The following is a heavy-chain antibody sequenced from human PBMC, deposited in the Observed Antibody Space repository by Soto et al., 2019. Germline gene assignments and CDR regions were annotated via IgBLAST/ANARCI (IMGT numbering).Heavy chain of an antibody. V-gene: IGHV3-53*01. CDR3: VKDDRILGRRYFDL. CDR1: GFSVSTNY. D-gene: IGHD2-15*01. CDR2: KNSDGGT. Sequence: GSLRLSCEVSGFSVSTNYMGWVRQAPGKGLEWVSMKNSDGGTYYADSVKGRLTISRDNSKNTLFLQMNSLRVEDTAVYYCVKDDRILGRRYFDLWGRGTLVTVSS. J-gene: IGHJ2*01.